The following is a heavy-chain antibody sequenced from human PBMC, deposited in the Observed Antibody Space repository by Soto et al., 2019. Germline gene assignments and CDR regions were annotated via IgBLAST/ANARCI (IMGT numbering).Heavy chain of an antibody. CDR1: GYTFTSYG. CDR2: ISAYNGNT. D-gene: IGHD2-2*01. J-gene: IGHJ4*02. Sequence: ASVKVSCKASGYTFTSYGISWVRQAPGQGLEWMGWISAYNGNTNYAQKLQGRVTMTTDTSTSTAYMELRSLRSDDTAVYYCARDEAIKTIIVVPDASLFDYWGQGTLVTVSS. V-gene: IGHV1-18*01. CDR3: ARDEAIKTIIVVPDASLFDY.